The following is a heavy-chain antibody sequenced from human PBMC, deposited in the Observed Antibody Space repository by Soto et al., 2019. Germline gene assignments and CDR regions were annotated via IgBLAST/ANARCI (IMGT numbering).Heavy chain of an antibody. J-gene: IGHJ3*02. CDR2: IWDDGSNK. Sequence: QVQLVESGGGVVQPGRSLRLSCAASGFTFSSYGMHWVRQAPGKGLEWVAVIWDDGSNKYYADSVKGRFTISRDNSKNTLYLQMNSLRAEDTAVYYCATAPGDYYDCSGYPIERPSIWGQGTMVTVSS. D-gene: IGHD3-22*01. CDR3: ATAPGDYYDCSGYPIERPSI. V-gene: IGHV3-33*01. CDR1: GFTFSSYG.